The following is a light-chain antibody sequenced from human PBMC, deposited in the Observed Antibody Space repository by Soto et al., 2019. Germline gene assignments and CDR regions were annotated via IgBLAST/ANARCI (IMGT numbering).Light chain of an antibody. CDR3: QQTLSFPPT. CDR1: QAIDSW. J-gene: IGKJ1*01. Sequence: IQMTPSPSSVSASVGDRVTITCRASQAIDSWLAWYQQKPGEAPKLLIFTGSLLHSGVPPRFSGSGSGTDFTLTISSLQPEDFATYYCQQTLSFPPTFGQGTKV. CDR2: TGS. V-gene: IGKV1-12*01.